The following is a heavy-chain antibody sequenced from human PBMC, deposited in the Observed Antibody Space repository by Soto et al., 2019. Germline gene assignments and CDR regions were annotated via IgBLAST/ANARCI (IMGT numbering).Heavy chain of an antibody. D-gene: IGHD3-3*01. CDR2: IYYTGST. CDR1: GGSISSHY. J-gene: IGHJ4*02. V-gene: IGHV4-59*11. CDR3: ARGVYNTRFGVVSLDY. Sequence: PSETLSLTCTVSGGSISSHYWSWIRQPPGQGLEWIGYIYYTGSTNYNPSLKSRVTISVDTSKSQFSLRLSSVTAADTAVYYCARGVYNTRFGVVSLDYWGQGILVTVSS.